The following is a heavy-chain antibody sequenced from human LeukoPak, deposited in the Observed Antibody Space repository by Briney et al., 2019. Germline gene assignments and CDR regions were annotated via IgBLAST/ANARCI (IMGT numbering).Heavy chain of an antibody. CDR1: GFTFSSYE. V-gene: IGHV3-21*01. D-gene: IGHD5-18*01. CDR2: ISSSTSYI. Sequence: GGSLRLSCAASGFTFSSYEINWVRQAPGKGLEWVSSISSSTSYIYYADSVKGRFTISRDNARNSLYLQMDSLRAEDTAVYYCATDGYTYAYGLDIWGQGTMVTVSS. J-gene: IGHJ3*02. CDR3: ATDGYTYAYGLDI.